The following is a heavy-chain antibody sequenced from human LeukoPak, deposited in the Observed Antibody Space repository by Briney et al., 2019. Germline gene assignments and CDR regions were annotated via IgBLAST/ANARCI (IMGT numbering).Heavy chain of an antibody. D-gene: IGHD2/OR15-2a*01. J-gene: IGHJ1*01. CDR2: IYPADSDT. V-gene: IGHV5-51*01. CDR1: PYYFINFW. Sequence: GESLQISCKDSPYYFINFWIGWVRQMPGKGLEWMGIIYPADSDTRYNPSFQGHVTISADRSASTAYLRWHSLRASDTAIYYCARGINDEYFQSWGQGTLVTVSS. CDR3: ARGINDEYFQS.